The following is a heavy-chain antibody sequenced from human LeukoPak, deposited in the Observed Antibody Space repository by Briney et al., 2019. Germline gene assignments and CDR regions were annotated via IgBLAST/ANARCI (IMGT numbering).Heavy chain of an antibody. CDR1: GFTFSSYA. Sequence: GGSLRLSCAASGFTFSSYAMSWVRQAPGKGLEWVSAISGSGVNTYYADSVKGRFTISRDNSKNTLYLQMSNLRAEDTALYYCAKPPGQVGYCSGGSCYQGSWFDPWGQGTLVTVSS. V-gene: IGHV3-23*01. CDR3: AKPPGQVGYCSGGSCYQGSWFDP. D-gene: IGHD2-15*01. J-gene: IGHJ5*02. CDR2: ISGSGVNT.